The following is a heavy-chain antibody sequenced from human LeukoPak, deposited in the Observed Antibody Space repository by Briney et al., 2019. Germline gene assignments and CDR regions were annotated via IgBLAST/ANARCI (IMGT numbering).Heavy chain of an antibody. Sequence: GGSLRLSCAASGFTFSDYYMSWIRQAPGKGLEWVSYISSSGSTIYYADSVKGRFTISRDNAKNSLYLQMNSLRAEDTAVYYCARSAVRWLQSYYYGMDVWGQGTTVTVSS. V-gene: IGHV3-11*01. CDR1: GFTFSDYY. J-gene: IGHJ6*02. CDR3: ARSAVRWLQSYYYGMDV. D-gene: IGHD5-12*01. CDR2: ISSSGSTI.